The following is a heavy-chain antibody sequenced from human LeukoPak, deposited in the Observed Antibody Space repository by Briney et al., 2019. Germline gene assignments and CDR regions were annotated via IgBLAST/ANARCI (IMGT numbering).Heavy chain of an antibody. CDR2: IYYSGST. V-gene: IGHV4-59*12. CDR1: GGSISSYY. D-gene: IGHD6-19*01. CDR3: ARAGGDLRIAVAGTDYYYYYGMDV. J-gene: IGHJ6*02. Sequence: SETLSLTCTVSGGSISSYYWSWIRQPPGKGLEWIGYIYYSGSTNYNPSLKSRVTISVDTSKNQFSLKLSSVTAADTAVYYCARAGGDLRIAVAGTDYYYYYGMDVWGQGTTVTVSS.